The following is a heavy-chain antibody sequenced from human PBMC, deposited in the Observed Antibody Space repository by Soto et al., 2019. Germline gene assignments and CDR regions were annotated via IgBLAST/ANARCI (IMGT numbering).Heavy chain of an antibody. CDR3: ARDILGPY. CDR2: IYYSGST. V-gene: IGHV4-59*01. CDR1: GGSISSYY. Sequence: SETLSLTYTVSGGSISSYYWSWIRQPPGKGLEWIGYIYYSGSTNYNPSLKSRVTISVDTSKNQFSLKLSSVTAADTAVYYCARDILGPYWGQGTLVTVSS. J-gene: IGHJ4*02.